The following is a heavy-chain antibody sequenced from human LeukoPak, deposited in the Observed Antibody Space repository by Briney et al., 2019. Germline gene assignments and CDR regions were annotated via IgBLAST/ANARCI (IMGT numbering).Heavy chain of an antibody. V-gene: IGHV4-59*01. CDR1: VGSISNNY. CDR3: ARGLPYASPQAGN. J-gene: IGHJ4*02. Sequence: SETLSLTCTGSVGSISNNYWSWIRQTPGRGLEWIGYIYYTGITNYSPSLQSRVTTSLETSKKHSSLKLRSVTAADTAVYYCARGLPYASPQAGNWGQGTLVTVSS. CDR2: IYYTGIT. D-gene: IGHD2-2*01.